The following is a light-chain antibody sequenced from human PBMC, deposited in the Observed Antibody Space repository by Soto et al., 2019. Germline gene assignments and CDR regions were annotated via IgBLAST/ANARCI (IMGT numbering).Light chain of an antibody. CDR1: QSVSIN. Sequence: EIVMTQSPATLSVSPGERATLSCRASQSVSINLAWYQQKPGQAPSLLIYGAYTRATGIPARFSGSGSGTEFTLTISSLQSEDFAVYYCQQYNNWPPYTFGQGTKLEIK. CDR2: GAY. CDR3: QQYNNWPPYT. J-gene: IGKJ2*01. V-gene: IGKV3-15*01.